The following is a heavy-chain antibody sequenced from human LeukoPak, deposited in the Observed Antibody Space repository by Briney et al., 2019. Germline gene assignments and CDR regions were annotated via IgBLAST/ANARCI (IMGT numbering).Heavy chain of an antibody. D-gene: IGHD3-16*01. V-gene: IGHV1-8*01. J-gene: IGHJ6*03. CDR3: ARGVGGLGNMDV. CDR2: MNPISGNT. CDR1: GYTFTSYD. Sequence: ASVKVSCKASGYTFTSYDINWVRQATGQGLEWMGWMNPISGNTGHAQKFQGRVTMTRDTSINTAYLELSSLRSDDTAVYFCARGVGGLGNMDVWGEGTTVIVSS.